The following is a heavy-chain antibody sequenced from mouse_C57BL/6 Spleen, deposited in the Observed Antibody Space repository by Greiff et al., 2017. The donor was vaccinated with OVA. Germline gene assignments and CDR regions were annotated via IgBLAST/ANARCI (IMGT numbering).Heavy chain of an antibody. D-gene: IGHD2-3*01. CDR2: IYPGNSDT. CDR3: TSEELSRYDRAWFAY. V-gene: IGHV1-5*01. J-gene: IGHJ3*01. CDR1: GYTFTSYW. Sequence: DVQLQESGTVLARPGASVKMSCKTSGYTFTSYWMHWVKQRPGQGLEWIGAIYPGNSDTSYNQKFKGKAKLTAVTSASTAYMELSSLTNEDSAVYYCTSEELSRYDRAWFAYWGQGTLVTVSA.